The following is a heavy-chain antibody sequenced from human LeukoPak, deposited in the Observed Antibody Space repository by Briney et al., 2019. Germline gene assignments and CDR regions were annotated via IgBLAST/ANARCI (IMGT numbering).Heavy chain of an antibody. CDR1: GYTFTSYG. V-gene: IGHV1-18*01. D-gene: IGHD3-10*01. J-gene: IGHJ5*02. Sequence: VASVKVSCKASGYTFTSYGISWVRQAPGQGLEWMGWISAYNGNTNYAQKLQGRVTMTTDTSTSTAYMELRSLRSDDTAVYYCARDRYGSGSYTRWNDNWFDPWGQGTLVTVSS. CDR2: ISAYNGNT. CDR3: ARDRYGSGSYTRWNDNWFDP.